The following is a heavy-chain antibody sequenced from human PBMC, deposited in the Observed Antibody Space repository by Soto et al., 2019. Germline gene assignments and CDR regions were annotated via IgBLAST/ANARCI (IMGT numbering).Heavy chain of an antibody. D-gene: IGHD3-10*01. CDR1: GFTFGDYA. J-gene: IGHJ4*02. CDR2: IRSKAYGGTT. V-gene: IGHV3-49*04. Sequence: SLRLSCTASGFTFGDYAMSWVRQAPGKGLEWVGFIRSKAYGGTTEYAASVKGRFTISRDDSKSIAYLQMNSLKTEDTAVYYCTRDRGDYLDYWGQGTLVTVSS. CDR3: TRDRGDYLDY.